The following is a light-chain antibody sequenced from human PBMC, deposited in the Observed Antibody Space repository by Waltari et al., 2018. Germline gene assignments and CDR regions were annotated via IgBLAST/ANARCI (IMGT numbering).Light chain of an antibody. CDR2: CAS. V-gene: IGKV3-15*01. Sequence: EIVMTQSPVTLSVSPGERATLSCRASRRVSSELAWYQQKPGQAPRLLIYCASRRATGIPDRFSGSGSGTEFTLTISSLQSEDGGIYYCQQYHNWPPLTFGGGTKVEIK. CDR3: QQYHNWPPLT. J-gene: IGKJ4*01. CDR1: RRVSSE.